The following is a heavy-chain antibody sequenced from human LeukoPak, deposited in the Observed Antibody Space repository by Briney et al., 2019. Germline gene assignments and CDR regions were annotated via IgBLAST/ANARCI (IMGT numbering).Heavy chain of an antibody. CDR1: GGSISSGSYY. Sequence: PSETLSLTCTVSGGSISSGSYYWSWIRQPAGKGLEWIGRIYTSGSTNYNPSLKSRFTISVDTPKNQFSLKLSSVTAADTAVYYCARAGEDYDILTGYTGYYFDYWGQGTLVTVSS. CDR3: ARAGEDYDILTGYTGYYFDY. D-gene: IGHD3-9*01. J-gene: IGHJ4*02. CDR2: IYTSGST. V-gene: IGHV4-61*02.